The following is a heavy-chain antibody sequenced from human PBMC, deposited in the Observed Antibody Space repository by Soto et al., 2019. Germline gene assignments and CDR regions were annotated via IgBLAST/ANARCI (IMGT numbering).Heavy chain of an antibody. V-gene: IGHV4-59*08. CDR1: SGPTSSHN. CDR2: VYNTGGT. J-gene: IGHJ6*02. Sequence: QEQLQQSGPGLVKPSETLSLTCTVSSGPTSSHNWGWIRQPPGRGLEWIGYVYNTGGTGHNPTLRSRVTISADTSTKNISLTLSSVTAADTAVYYCVRQGIGPLHGLVDVWGQGTTVSVSS. D-gene: IGHD3-10*01. CDR3: VRQGIGPLHGLVDV.